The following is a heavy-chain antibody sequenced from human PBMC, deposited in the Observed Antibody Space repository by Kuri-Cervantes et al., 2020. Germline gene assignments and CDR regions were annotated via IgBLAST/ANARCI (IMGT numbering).Heavy chain of an antibody. D-gene: IGHD6-13*01. J-gene: IGHJ4*02. V-gene: IGHV3-7*03. CDR3: AKGVPYSSSWFDY. Sequence: GGSLRLSCVASGFNFSSYWMSWVRQAPGKGLEWVANIKQDGSEKYYVDSVKGRFTISRDNAKNSLYLQMNSLRTEDTALYYCAKGVPYSSSWFDYWGQGTLVTVSS. CDR2: IKQDGSEK. CDR1: GFNFSSYW.